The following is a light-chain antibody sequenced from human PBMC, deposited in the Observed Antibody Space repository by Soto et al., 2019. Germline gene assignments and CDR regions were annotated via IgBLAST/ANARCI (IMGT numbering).Light chain of an antibody. V-gene: IGLV1-44*01. CDR3: AAWDDSLNGYV. Sequence: QPVLTQPPSTSGTPGQRVTISCSGSSSNIGINTVNWYQQLPGTAPKLLIYSNIQRPSGVPDRFSGSKSGTSASLAISGLQSEDEGDYYCAAWDDSLNGYVFGTLTKLTVL. J-gene: IGLJ1*01. CDR1: SSNIGINT. CDR2: SNI.